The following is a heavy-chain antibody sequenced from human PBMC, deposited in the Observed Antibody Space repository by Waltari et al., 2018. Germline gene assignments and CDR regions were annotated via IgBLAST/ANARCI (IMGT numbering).Heavy chain of an antibody. Sequence: QVQLQQWGAGLLKPSETLSLTCAVYGGSFSGYYWSWIRQPPGKGLEWIGEINHSGSTNYNPSLTSRVTISVDTSKNQFSLKLSSVTAADTAVYYCARYQLKVATGNWFDPWGQGTLVTVSS. V-gene: IGHV4-34*01. CDR1: GGSFSGYY. CDR3: ARYQLKVATGNWFDP. J-gene: IGHJ5*02. D-gene: IGHD5-12*01. CDR2: INHSGST.